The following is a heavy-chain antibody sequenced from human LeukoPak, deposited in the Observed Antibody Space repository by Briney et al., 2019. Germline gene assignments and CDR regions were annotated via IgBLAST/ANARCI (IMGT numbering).Heavy chain of an antibody. CDR3: ARFRTASAYDAFQY. D-gene: IGHD5-12*01. CDR1: GFTFSNFA. CDR2: MSYDGSNK. V-gene: IGHV3-30*04. J-gene: IGHJ4*02. Sequence: GGSLRLSCAASGFTFSNFAIHWVRQAPGKGLEWMAFMSYDGSNKYYADSVKGRFTISRDNSKNTLYLLMDGLTTEDTAVYYCARFRTASAYDAFQYWGQGTLVTVSS.